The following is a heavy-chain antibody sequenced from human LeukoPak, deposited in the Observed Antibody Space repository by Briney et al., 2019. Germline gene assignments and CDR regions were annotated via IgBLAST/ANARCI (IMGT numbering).Heavy chain of an antibody. D-gene: IGHD5-18*01. V-gene: IGHV3-48*01. CDR1: GFTFSSYS. Sequence: GGSLRLSCAASGFTFSSYSMNWVRQAPGKGLEWVSYISSSSMSIYYADSVKGRFTISRDSARNSLYLQMNSLRAEDTAVYYCARDPTPTQLWFRGSFDYWGLGALVTVSS. CDR2: ISSSSMSI. CDR3: ARDPTPTQLWFRGSFDY. J-gene: IGHJ4*02.